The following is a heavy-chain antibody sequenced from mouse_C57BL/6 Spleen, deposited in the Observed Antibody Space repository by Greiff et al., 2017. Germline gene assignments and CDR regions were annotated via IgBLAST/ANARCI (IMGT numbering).Heavy chain of an antibody. Sequence: QVQLQQSGAELVKPGASVTMSCTASGYTFTTYPIEWMKQNHGKSLEWIGNFHPYNDDTKYNEKFKGKATLTVEKSSSTVYLELSRLTSDDSAVYYCARGRVYDPYFDYWGQGTTLTVSS. CDR2: FHPYNDDT. J-gene: IGHJ2*01. CDR1: GYTFTTYP. V-gene: IGHV1-47*01. D-gene: IGHD2-3*01. CDR3: ARGRVYDPYFDY.